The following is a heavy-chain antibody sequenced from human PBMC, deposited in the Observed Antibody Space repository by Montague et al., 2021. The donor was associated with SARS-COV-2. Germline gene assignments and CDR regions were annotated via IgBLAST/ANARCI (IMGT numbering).Heavy chain of an antibody. CDR2: ISYDGSNK. Sequence: SLRLSCAASGFTFSSYAMHWVRQAPGKGLEWVAVISYDGSNKYYADSVKGRFTISRDNSKNTLFLQMNGLEADDTAVYYCTRSGDGVYYGMDVWGQGTTVTVSS. CDR3: TRSGDGVYYGMDV. D-gene: IGHD2-21*02. J-gene: IGHJ6*02. CDR1: GFTFSSYA. V-gene: IGHV3-30-3*01.